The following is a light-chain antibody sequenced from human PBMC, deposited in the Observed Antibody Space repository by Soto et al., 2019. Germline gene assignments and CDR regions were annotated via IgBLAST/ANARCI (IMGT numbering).Light chain of an antibody. V-gene: IGLV1-40*01. CDR1: GSTFGAGYD. Sequence: QAVVTQPTSVSGAPGQKVNISCTGGGSTFGAGYDVHWSRHLQGTVPKLILYNTNSRPSGVPDRVSGSKSGTSGSLVITGLQPDDSADYYCQADDFTQTAGVFGGGTKLTVL. CDR2: NTN. CDR3: QADDFTQTAGV. J-gene: IGLJ3*02.